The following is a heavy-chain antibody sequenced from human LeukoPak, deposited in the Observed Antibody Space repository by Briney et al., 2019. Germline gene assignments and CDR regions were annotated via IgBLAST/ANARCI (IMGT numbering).Heavy chain of an antibody. CDR2: ISYDGSNK. V-gene: IGHV3-30*03. J-gene: IGHJ4*02. D-gene: IGHD4-17*01. Sequence: GRSLRLSCAASGFTFSNYGMHWVRQAPGKGLEWVAVISYDGSNKYYADSVKGRFTISRDNSKNTLYLQMNSLRAEDTAVYYCARDFRDLTAVTTSDYWGQGTLVTVSS. CDR1: GFTFSNYG. CDR3: ARDFRDLTAVTTSDY.